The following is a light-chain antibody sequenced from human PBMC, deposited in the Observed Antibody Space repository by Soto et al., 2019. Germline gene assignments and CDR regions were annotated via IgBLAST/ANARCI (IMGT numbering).Light chain of an antibody. CDR3: QQYYSTPYT. V-gene: IGKV4-1*01. J-gene: IGKJ2*01. CDR2: WAS. Sequence: DIVLTQSPDSLAVSLGEGATINCKSSQTVLYSSNNKNNLAWYQQKAGQPHKLLIYWASNRESGVPDRFSGSGSGTDFTLTISSLQAEDVAVYYCQQYYSTPYTFGQGTKLEIK. CDR1: QTVLYSSNNKNN.